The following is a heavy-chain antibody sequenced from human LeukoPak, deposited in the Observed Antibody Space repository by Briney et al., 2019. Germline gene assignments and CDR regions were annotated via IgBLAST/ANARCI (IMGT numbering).Heavy chain of an antibody. CDR3: ARGYSSSWYNWLDP. CDR1: GFTFSSYA. CDR2: ISGSGGST. J-gene: IGHJ5*02. D-gene: IGHD6-13*01. Sequence: PGGSLRLSCAASGFTFSSYAMSWVRQAPGKGLEWVSAISGSGGSTYYADSVKGRFTISRDNSKNTLYLQMNSLRAEDAAVYYCARGYSSSWYNWLDPWGQGTLVTVSS. V-gene: IGHV3-23*01.